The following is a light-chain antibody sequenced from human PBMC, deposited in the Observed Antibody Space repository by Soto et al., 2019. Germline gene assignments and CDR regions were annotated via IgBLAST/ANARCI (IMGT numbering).Light chain of an antibody. V-gene: IGKV3-11*01. CDR3: QQRSNWPFT. CDR2: DAS. Sequence: EIVLTQSPATLSLSPGERATLSCRASQSVSSYLAWSQQKPGQAPRLLIYDASNRATGVPARFSGSGSGTAFTLTISSLETEEFAVSYCQQRSNWPFTFGPETKVDVK. J-gene: IGKJ3*01. CDR1: QSVSSY.